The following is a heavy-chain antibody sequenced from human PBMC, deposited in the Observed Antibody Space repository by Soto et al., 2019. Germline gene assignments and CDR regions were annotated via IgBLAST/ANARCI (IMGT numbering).Heavy chain of an antibody. CDR2: IYYSGTT. CDR3: AKNPIRYCNGDCYSAIHYFDF. V-gene: IGHV4-39*07. D-gene: IGHD2-21*02. J-gene: IGHJ4*02. CDR1: GDSITSNSYF. Sequence: PSETLSLTCTVSGDSITSNSYFWAWIRQPPGKGLEWIGSIYYSGTTYYNPSLKSRVTISVDRSKNQFSLKLNSVTAEDTAVFYCAKNPIRYCNGDCYSAIHYFDFWGQGLLVTVSS.